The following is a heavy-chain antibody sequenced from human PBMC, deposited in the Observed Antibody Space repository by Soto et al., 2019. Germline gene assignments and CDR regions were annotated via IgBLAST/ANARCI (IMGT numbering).Heavy chain of an antibody. CDR3: ARKEDGYNRLFDY. J-gene: IGHJ4*02. Sequence: PSETLSLTCTVSGVSINSRGYYWGWIRQPPGKGLEWIESMFSSGTTYYNPSLKSRITIAVDSSKNQFSLSLSSVTAADTAFYYCARKEDGYNRLFDYWGQGILVTVSS. D-gene: IGHD5-12*01. CDR1: GVSINSRGYY. CDR2: MFSSGTT. V-gene: IGHV4-39*01.